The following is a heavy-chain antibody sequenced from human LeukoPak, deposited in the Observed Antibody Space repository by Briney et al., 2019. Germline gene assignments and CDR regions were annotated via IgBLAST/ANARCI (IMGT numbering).Heavy chain of an antibody. CDR2: IYDSGST. CDR1: GASLSGYQ. CDR3: ARGSQAPNY. J-gene: IGHJ4*02. V-gene: IGHV4-59*01. Sequence: KTSETLSLTCSVSGASLSGYQWSWIRQPPEKGLEWIGYIYDSGSTNYSPSLKGRVTISLDTSKNQFSLRLSSVTAADTAVYYCARGSQAPNYWGQGTLVTVSS.